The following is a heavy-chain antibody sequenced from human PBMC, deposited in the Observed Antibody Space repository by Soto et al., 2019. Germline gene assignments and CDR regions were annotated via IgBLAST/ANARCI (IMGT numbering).Heavy chain of an antibody. V-gene: IGHV4-59*08. CDR3: ARHTGTYYDFWSGYYNFDY. CDR1: GGSISSYY. Sequence: PSETLSLTCTVSGGSISSYYWSWIRQPPGKGLEWIGYIYYSGSTNYNPSLKSRVTISVDTSENQFSLKLSSVTAADTAVYYCARHTGTYYDFWSGYYNFDYWGQGTLVTVSS. J-gene: IGHJ4*02. D-gene: IGHD3-3*01. CDR2: IYYSGST.